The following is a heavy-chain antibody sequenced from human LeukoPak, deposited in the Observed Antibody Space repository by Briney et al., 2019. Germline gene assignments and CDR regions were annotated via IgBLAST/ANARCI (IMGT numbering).Heavy chain of an antibody. V-gene: IGHV3-9*01. CDR1: RFTFSDYY. CDR2: ISWNSGSI. D-gene: IGHD3-10*01. J-gene: IGHJ4*02. CDR3: AKDPPMVRGVIKD. Sequence: GGSLRLSCAASRFTFSDYYMSWIRQAPGKGLEWVSGISWNSGSIGYADSVKGRFTISRDNAKNSLYLQMNSLRAEDTALYYCAKDPPMVRGVIKDWGQGTLVTVSS.